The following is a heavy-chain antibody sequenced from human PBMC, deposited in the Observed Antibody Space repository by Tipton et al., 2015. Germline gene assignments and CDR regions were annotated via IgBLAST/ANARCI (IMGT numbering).Heavy chain of an antibody. V-gene: IGHV1-46*03. CDR3: VRGGAVSGQRIPFEY. J-gene: IGHJ4*02. CDR1: GFTFITYN. D-gene: IGHD1-26*01. Sequence: QLVQSGVEVKKPGASVRVSCKASGFTFITYNMHWVRQAPGQGLEWMGFINPRGGTITNTQSFQGRVTLTRDTSTTTVYMELTSLRSEDTAMYYCVRGGAVSGQRIPFEYWGQGTLVTVSS. CDR2: INPRGGTI.